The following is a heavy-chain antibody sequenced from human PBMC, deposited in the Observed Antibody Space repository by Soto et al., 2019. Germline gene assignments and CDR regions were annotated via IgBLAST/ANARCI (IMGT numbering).Heavy chain of an antibody. Sequence: PSETLSVTCDVSGDNISTGVCTWAWIRQPPGKALEWIGHTYHSGNPYYNPSLKSRVIISVDRSKNQFSLKVSSVTAPDTAVYYCARDRYGDSPRWGQPTLVSVSS. D-gene: IGHD4-17*01. CDR1: GDNISTGVCT. CDR3: ARDRYGDSPR. J-gene: IGHJ4*02. CDR2: TYHSGNP. V-gene: IGHV4-30-2*01.